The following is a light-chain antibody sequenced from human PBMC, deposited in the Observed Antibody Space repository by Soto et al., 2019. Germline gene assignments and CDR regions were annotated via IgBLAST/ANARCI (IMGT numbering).Light chain of an antibody. V-gene: IGLV1-47*01. CDR3: AAWDDSLSGVV. CDR2: RNN. Sequence: QSVLTQPPSASGAPGQRVTISCSGSTSNLGSNFVYWYQQLPGAAPKLLISRNNERPSGVPDRFSGSKSGTSASLAISGPRSEDDADYHCAAWDDSLSGVVFGGGTKLTVL. J-gene: IGLJ3*02. CDR1: TSNLGSNF.